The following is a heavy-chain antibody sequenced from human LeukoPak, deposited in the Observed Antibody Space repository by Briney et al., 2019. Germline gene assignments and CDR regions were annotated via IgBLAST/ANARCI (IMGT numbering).Heavy chain of an antibody. D-gene: IGHD3-22*01. CDR2: INPNSGGT. J-gene: IGHJ4*02. CDR1: GYTFTGYY. V-gene: IGHV1-2*02. CDR3: ARVKTMIVVVTLFDY. Sequence: ASVKVSCKASGYTFTGYYMHWVRQAPGQGLEWMGWINPNSGGTNYAQKFQGRVTMTRDTSISTAYMELSRLRSDDTAVYYCARVKTMIVVVTLFDYWGQGTLVTVSS.